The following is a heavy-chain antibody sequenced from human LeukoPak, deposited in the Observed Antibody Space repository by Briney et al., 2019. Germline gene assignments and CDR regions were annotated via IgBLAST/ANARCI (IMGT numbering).Heavy chain of an antibody. CDR2: IIPIFGTA. D-gene: IGHD6-19*01. CDR3: ARAKYSSGWHGPYYYYGMDV. J-gene: IGHJ6*04. Sequence: GASVKVSCKASGGTFSSYAISWVRQAPGQGLEWMGGIIPIFGTANYAQKFQGRVTITADKSTSTAYMELSSLRSEDTAVYYCARAKYSSGWHGPYYYYGMDVWGKGTTVTVSS. V-gene: IGHV1-69*06. CDR1: GGTFSSYA.